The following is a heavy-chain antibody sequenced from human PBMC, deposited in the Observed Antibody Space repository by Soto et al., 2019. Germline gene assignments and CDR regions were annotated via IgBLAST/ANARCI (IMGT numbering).Heavy chain of an antibody. V-gene: IGHV3-49*03. CDR3: TKYTYTSRYSYFGMDV. J-gene: IGHJ6*02. Sequence: GGSLRLSCTGSGFTFGDYAMSWSRRAPGKGLEWVGVIRSKAYGETTDYAASVKGRFTIFRDDSKSIAYLQMSSLQTEDTGVYYCTKYTYTSRYSYFGMDVWGHGTTVTVSS. CDR2: IRSKAYGETT. CDR1: GFTFGDYA. D-gene: IGHD2-15*01.